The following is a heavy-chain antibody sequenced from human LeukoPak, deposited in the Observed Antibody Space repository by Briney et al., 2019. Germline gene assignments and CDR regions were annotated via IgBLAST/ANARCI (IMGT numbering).Heavy chain of an antibody. CDR3: ARSFGYGVDAFDI. V-gene: IGHV3-23*01. J-gene: IGHJ3*02. D-gene: IGHD5-18*01. CDR1: GFTFSSFT. Sequence: GGSLRLSCAASGFTFSSFTMSWVRQAPGKGLEWVSAMSGSGRSTYYADSVKGRFTISRDNSKNTLYLQMNSLRAEDTAIYYCARSFGYGVDAFDIWGQGTMVTVSS. CDR2: MSGSGRST.